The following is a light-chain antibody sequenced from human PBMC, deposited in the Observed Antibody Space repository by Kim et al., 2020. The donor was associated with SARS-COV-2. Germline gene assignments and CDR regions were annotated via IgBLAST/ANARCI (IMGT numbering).Light chain of an antibody. V-gene: IGLV3-1*01. CDR1: KLGDKY. Sequence: SYELTQPPSVSVSPGQTASITCSGDKLGDKYACWYQQKPGQSHVLVIYQDSKRPSGIPERFSGSNSGNTATLTISGTQAMDEADYYCQAWDSSTAYVFGG. J-gene: IGLJ2*01. CDR2: QDS. CDR3: QAWDSSTAYV.